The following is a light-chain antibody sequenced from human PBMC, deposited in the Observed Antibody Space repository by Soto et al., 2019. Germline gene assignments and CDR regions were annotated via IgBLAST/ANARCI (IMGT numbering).Light chain of an antibody. Sequence: SVRSRPPSACGSPGQSFTISCTGTIGDVGDNYVSWYQQHLGKAPKLIIYEVSQRPSGVPDRFSGSKYGNTASLTVSGLQAQAEADYYCSSYAGSNNFVFGSGNTVTVL. J-gene: IGLJ1*01. V-gene: IGLV2-8*01. CDR3: SSYAGSNNFV. CDR2: EVS. CDR1: IGDVGDNY.